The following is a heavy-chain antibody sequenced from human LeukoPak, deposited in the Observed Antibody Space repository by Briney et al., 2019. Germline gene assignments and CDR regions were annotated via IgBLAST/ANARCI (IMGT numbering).Heavy chain of an antibody. D-gene: IGHD2-15*01. Sequence: SETLSLTCTVSGGSISSYYWSWIRQPPGKGLEWIGYIYYSGSTNYNPSLKSRVTISVDTSKNQFSLKLSSVTAADTAVCYCARYLPSGGGGMDVWGQGTTVTVSS. J-gene: IGHJ6*02. V-gene: IGHV4-59*08. CDR1: GGSISSYY. CDR2: IYYSGST. CDR3: ARYLPSGGGGMDV.